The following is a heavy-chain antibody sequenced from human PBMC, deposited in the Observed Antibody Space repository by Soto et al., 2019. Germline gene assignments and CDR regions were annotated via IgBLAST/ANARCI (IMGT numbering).Heavy chain of an antibody. D-gene: IGHD4-17*01. J-gene: IGHJ4*02. V-gene: IGHV4-39*01. CDR3: AIPQHDYGDRRSWDLFDY. Sequence: QLQLQESGPGLVKPSETLSLTCTVSGGSISSSSYYWGWIRQPPGKGLEWIGSIYYSGSTYYNPSLKIRVTISVDTSKNQFSLKLSSVTAADTAVYYCAIPQHDYGDRRSWDLFDYWGQGTLVTVSS. CDR1: GGSISSSSYY. CDR2: IYYSGST.